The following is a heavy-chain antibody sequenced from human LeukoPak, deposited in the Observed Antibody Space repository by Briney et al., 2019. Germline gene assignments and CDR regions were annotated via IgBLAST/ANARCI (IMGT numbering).Heavy chain of an antibody. J-gene: IGHJ4*02. D-gene: IGHD3-9*01. V-gene: IGHV3-33*01. CDR1: GFTFSSYG. Sequence: GGSLRLSCAASGFTFSSYGMHWVRQAPGKGLEWVAVIWYDGSNKYYADSVKGRFTISRDNSKNTLYPQMNSLRAEDTAVYYCARGRLVPATDFIDYWGQGTLVTVSS. CDR3: ARGRLVPATDFIDY. CDR2: IWYDGSNK.